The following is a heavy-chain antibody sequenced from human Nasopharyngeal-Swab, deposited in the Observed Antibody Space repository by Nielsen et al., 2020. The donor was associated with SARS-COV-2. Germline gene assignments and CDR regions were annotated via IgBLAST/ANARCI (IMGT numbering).Heavy chain of an antibody. CDR3: ARVGASGNYYKGGIAY. CDR2: ISPSSSYI. CDR1: GFTFSAYS. D-gene: IGHD3-10*01. V-gene: IGHV3-21*06. J-gene: IGHJ4*02. Sequence: GESLKISCATSGFTFSAYSMNWVRQVRQAPGRGLEWVSSISPSSSYIDYADSVKGRFTISRDNAKASLSLELNNLRVEDTAVYYCARVGASGNYYKGGIAYWGRGTLVTVSS.